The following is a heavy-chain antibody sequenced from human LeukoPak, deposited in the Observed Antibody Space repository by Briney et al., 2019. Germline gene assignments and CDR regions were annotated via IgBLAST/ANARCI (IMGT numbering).Heavy chain of an antibody. CDR2: ISGSGGNT. D-gene: IGHD3-10*01. CDR3: AKEGWFGELMGYFDY. Sequence: GGSLRLSCAASGFTFSSYWMHWVRQAPGKGLEWVSAISGSGGNTFYADSVKGRFTISRDNSKNTLYLQMNSLRVEDTAVYYCAKEGWFGELMGYFDYWGQGTLVTVSS. V-gene: IGHV3-23*01. J-gene: IGHJ4*02. CDR1: GFTFSSYW.